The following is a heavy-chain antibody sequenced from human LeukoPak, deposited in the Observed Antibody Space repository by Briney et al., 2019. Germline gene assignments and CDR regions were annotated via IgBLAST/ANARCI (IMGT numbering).Heavy chain of an antibody. D-gene: IGHD5-12*01. V-gene: IGHV4-61*02. CDR1: GGSISSGGYF. J-gene: IGHJ4*02. CDR3: ARELAGYGKLDY. Sequence: PSQTLSLTCTDSGGSISSGGYFWSWIRQPAGKGLEWIGRIYTSGSTNYNPSLKSRVTISPDTSKNQFSLKLSSVTAADTAVYYCARELAGYGKLDYWGQGILVTVSS. CDR2: IYTSGST.